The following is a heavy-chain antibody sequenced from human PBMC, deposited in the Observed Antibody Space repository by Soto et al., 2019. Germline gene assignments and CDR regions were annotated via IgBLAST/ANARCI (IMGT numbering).Heavy chain of an antibody. CDR2: ISSSSSYI. V-gene: IGHV3-21*01. CDR3: EIAPQTQGAFLI. D-gene: IGHD1-26*01. CDR1: GFTFSSYS. J-gene: IGHJ3*02. Sequence: PGGSLRLSCAASGFTFSSYSMNWVRQAPGKGLEWVSSISSSSSYIYYADSVKGRFTISRDNAKNSLYLQMNSLRAEDTAVYYCEIAPQTQGAFLIWAQGTMVTVSS.